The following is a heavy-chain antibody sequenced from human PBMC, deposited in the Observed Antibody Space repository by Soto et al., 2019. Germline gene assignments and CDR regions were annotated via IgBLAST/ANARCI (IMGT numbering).Heavy chain of an antibody. J-gene: IGHJ4*02. CDR3: AKDHSVSGRPDTWTIAARVDFDY. CDR1: GCTFSNYS. V-gene: IGHV3-23*01. CDR2: ISGGGYST. D-gene: IGHD6-6*01. Sequence: EVQLLESGGGLLQPGGSLRLSCAASGCTFSNYSMIWVRQAPWKVLVWVSGISGGGYSTYYVDSVKGRFTGSRDNYKNTLYLQMNSLRAEDTAVYYCAKDHSVSGRPDTWTIAARVDFDYWGKGTLVTVSS.